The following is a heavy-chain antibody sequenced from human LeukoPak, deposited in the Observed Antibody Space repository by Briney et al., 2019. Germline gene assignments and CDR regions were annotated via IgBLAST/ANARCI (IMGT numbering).Heavy chain of an antibody. V-gene: IGHV3-64*01. J-gene: IGHJ4*02. D-gene: IGHD6-13*01. CDR1: GFTFTTYA. CDR3: ARYSSGSCYDY. Sequence: GGSLRLSCAASGFTFTTYAMHCVRQAPGRGLEYVSAISTDGGGTYYANSVKGRFTISRDNSKNTLYLQMGSLRVEDMAVYYCARYSSGSCYDYWGQGTLVTVSS. CDR2: ISTDGGGT.